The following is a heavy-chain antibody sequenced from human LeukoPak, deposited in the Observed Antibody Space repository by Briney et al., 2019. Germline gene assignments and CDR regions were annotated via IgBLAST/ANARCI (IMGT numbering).Heavy chain of an antibody. J-gene: IGHJ5*02. CDR3: AREEAARAYNWFDP. D-gene: IGHD6-6*01. CDR2: IIPILGIA. Sequence: SVKVSCKASGGTFSSYTISWVRQAPGQGLEWMGRIIPILGIANYAQKFQGRVTITADKSTSTAYMELSGLRSEDTAVYYCAREEAARAYNWFDPWGQGTLVTVSS. CDR1: GGTFSSYT. V-gene: IGHV1-69*04.